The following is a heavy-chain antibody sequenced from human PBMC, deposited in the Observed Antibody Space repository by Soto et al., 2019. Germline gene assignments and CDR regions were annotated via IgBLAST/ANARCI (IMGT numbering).Heavy chain of an antibody. CDR3: ARGVVVVAASQLGWFDP. J-gene: IGHJ5*02. D-gene: IGHD2-15*01. CDR1: GGTFSSYA. V-gene: IGHV1-69*01. CDR2: IIPMFGTT. Sequence: QVQLVQSGAEVKKPGSSVKVSCKASGGTFSSYAISWVRQAPGQGLEWMGGIIPMFGTTKYAQKFQGRLTITQDESTSTAYMELSSLRSGDTAVYYCARGVVVVAASQLGWFDPWGQGTLVTVSS.